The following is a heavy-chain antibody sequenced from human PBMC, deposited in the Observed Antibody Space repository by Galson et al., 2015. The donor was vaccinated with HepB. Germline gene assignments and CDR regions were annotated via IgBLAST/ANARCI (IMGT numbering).Heavy chain of an antibody. D-gene: IGHD4-17*01. V-gene: IGHV3-66*02. CDR3: AKDQGDDYVNYYFYYGMDV. Sequence: SLRLSCAASGFTVSNNYMSWVRQAPGKGLEWVSVTYSGGSTYYADSVKGRFTVSRDDSKNTLFLQMNSLRAEDTAVYYCAKDQGDDYVNYYFYYGMDVWGQGTTVTVSS. CDR2: TYSGGST. J-gene: IGHJ6*02. CDR1: GFTVSNNY.